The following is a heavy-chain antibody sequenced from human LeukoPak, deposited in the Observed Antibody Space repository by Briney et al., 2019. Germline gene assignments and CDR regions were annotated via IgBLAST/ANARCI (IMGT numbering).Heavy chain of an antibody. V-gene: IGHV5-51*01. D-gene: IGHD1-26*01. CDR3: ARHLGWAPYSRSYSFDY. CDR2: IYPGDSDT. J-gene: IGHJ4*02. CDR1: GYSFTDYW. Sequence: GESLKISCKASGYSFTDYWIGWVRQMPGKGLEWMGIIYPGDSDTRYSPSFQGQVTMSADKSISTAYLQWSSLKASDTAMYYCARHLGWAPYSRSYSFDYWGQGTLVTVSS.